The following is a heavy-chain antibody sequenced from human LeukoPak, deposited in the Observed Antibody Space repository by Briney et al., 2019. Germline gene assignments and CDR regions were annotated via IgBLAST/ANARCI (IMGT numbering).Heavy chain of an antibody. CDR2: ISGSGSDGST. Sequence: PGGPLRLSCAASGFTFTYYAMNWVRQAPGKGLEWVSAISGSGSDGSTYYADSVKGRFTISRDNSKNTLYLQMNSLRAEDTAVYYCAKAGDYSYFDYWGQGTLVTVSS. CDR1: GFTFTYYA. V-gene: IGHV3-23*01. CDR3: AKAGDYSYFDY. J-gene: IGHJ4*02. D-gene: IGHD4-11*01.